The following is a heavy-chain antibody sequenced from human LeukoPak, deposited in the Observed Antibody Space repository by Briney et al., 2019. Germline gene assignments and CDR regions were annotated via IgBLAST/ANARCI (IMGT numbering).Heavy chain of an antibody. CDR3: ARGTKTGYTGYDWNY. CDR1: GGSISSYY. CDR2: IYYSGST. J-gene: IGHJ4*02. Sequence: PSETLSLTCTVSGGSISSYYWSWIRQPPGKGLEWIGYIYYSGSTSYNSSLKSRVTISVDTSSNQFSLMLSSVTAADTAVYYCARGTKTGYTGYDWNYWGQGSLVTVSS. D-gene: IGHD5-12*01. V-gene: IGHV4-59*01.